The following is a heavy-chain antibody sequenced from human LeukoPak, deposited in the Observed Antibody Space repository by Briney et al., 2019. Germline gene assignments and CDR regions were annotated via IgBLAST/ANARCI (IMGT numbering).Heavy chain of an antibody. J-gene: IGHJ3*02. CDR2: VYYSGTT. Sequence: PSQTLSLTCTVSGVSMSSSSYYWAWIRQSPGKGLEWVGSVYYSGTTHYESSLKSRVSMSIDTSKTQFALKLSSVTAADTAVYYCARHRSIKSQWLATNDAFDIWGQGTMVTVSS. D-gene: IGHD6-19*01. CDR1: GVSMSSSSYY. V-gene: IGHV4-39*01. CDR3: ARHRSIKSQWLATNDAFDI.